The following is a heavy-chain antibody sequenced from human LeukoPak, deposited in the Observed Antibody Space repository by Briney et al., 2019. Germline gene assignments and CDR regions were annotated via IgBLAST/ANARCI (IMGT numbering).Heavy chain of an antibody. CDR1: GGTFISYA. D-gene: IGHD2-15*01. CDR2: IIPIFGTA. J-gene: IGHJ5*02. CDR3: ARAVAGLTSYNWFDP. V-gene: IGHV1-69*13. Sequence: SVKVSCKASGGTFISYAISWVRQAPGQGLEWMGGIIPIFGTANYAQKFQGRVTITADESTSTAYMELSSLRSEDTAVYYCARAVAGLTSYNWFDPWGQGTLVTVSS.